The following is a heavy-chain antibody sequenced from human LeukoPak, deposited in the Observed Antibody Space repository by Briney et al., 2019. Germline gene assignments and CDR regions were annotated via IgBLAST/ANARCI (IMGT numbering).Heavy chain of an antibody. CDR3: ANDRSWWELPGDY. Sequence: GGSLRLSCAASGFTFSSHAMSWVRQAPGKGLEWVSAISGSGGNTYYADSVKGRLTISRDNSNNTLYLQMNSLRAEDTDVYYCANDRSWWELPGDYWGQGTLVTVSS. CDR1: GFTFSSHA. V-gene: IGHV3-23*01. D-gene: IGHD2-15*01. J-gene: IGHJ4*02. CDR2: ISGSGGNT.